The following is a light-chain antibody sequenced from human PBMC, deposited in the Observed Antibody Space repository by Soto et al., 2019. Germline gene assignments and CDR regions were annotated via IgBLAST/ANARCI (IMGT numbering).Light chain of an antibody. Sequence: DIQMTQSPSTLSASVGARFTITSGASQSISSCLAWYQQKPGKAPNLLIYKASSLATGVPSRFSGSGSGTEFTLTISSLQPDDFATYYCQQYNSYLWTFGQGTKVEIK. V-gene: IGKV1-5*03. CDR3: QQYNSYLWT. CDR1: QSISSC. J-gene: IGKJ1*01. CDR2: KAS.